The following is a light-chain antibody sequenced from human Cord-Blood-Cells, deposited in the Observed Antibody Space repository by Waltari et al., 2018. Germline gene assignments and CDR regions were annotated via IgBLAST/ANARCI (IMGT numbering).Light chain of an antibody. V-gene: IGKV3-20*01. CDR1: QSVSSSY. CDR3: QQYGSSPRT. CDR2: GAS. J-gene: IGKJ1*01. Sequence: ELVFTQSPGPLSLSPGDRATLSCRASQSVSSSYLAWYQQKPGQAPRLLIYGASSRATGIPDRFSGSGSGTDFTLTISRLEPEDFAVYYCQQYGSSPRTFGQGTKVEIK.